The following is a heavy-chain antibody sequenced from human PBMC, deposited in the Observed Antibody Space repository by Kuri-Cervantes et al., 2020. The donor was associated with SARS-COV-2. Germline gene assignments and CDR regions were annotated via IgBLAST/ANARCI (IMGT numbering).Heavy chain of an antibody. CDR1: GGTFSSYA. J-gene: IGHJ3*02. D-gene: IGHD6-19*01. CDR3: ARGYSTGLRPYDAFDI. Sequence: SVKVSCKASGGTFSSYAISWVRQAPGQGLEWMGGIIPIFGTANYAQKFQGRVTITADESTSTAYMELSSLRSEDTAVYYCARGYSTGLRPYDAFDIWGQGTMVTVSS. CDR2: IIPIFGTA. V-gene: IGHV1-69*13.